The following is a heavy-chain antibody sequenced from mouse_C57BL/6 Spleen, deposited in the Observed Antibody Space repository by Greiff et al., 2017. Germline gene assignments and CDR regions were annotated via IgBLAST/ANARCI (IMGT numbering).Heavy chain of an antibody. CDR3: ARGGVSTAVVCDY. D-gene: IGHD1-1*01. J-gene: IGHJ2*01. Sequence: QVQLQQPGAELVMPGASVKLSCKASGYTFTSYWMHWVKQRPGQGLEWIGEIDPSDSYANYNQKFKGKSTLTVDKSSSTAYVQLSSLTSEDSAVYYCARGGVSTAVVCDYWGQGTTLTVSS. CDR2: IDPSDSYA. CDR1: GYTFTSYW. V-gene: IGHV1-69*01.